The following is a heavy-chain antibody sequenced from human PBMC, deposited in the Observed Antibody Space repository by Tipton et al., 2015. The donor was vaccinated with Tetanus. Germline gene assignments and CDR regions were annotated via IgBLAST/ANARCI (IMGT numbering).Heavy chain of an antibody. CDR1: GGSISSGGYY. V-gene: IGHV4-31*03. CDR3: ARDQARGARGWNYFDY. CDR2: IYYSEST. Sequence: TLSLTCTVSGGSISSGGYYWSWVRQHPGKGLEWIGDIYYSESTYYNPSLKSRVTISVDTSKYQFYLKLKSVTAADTAVYYCARDQARGARGWNYFDYWDQGTLVTVSS. J-gene: IGHJ4*02. D-gene: IGHD1-26*01.